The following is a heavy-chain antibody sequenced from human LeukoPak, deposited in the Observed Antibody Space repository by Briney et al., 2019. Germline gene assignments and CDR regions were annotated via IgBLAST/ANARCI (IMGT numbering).Heavy chain of an antibody. V-gene: IGHV3-11*01. Sequence: GGSLRLSCVASTFTFPNSYMSWIRQAPGKGLEWISYISSSAGTIFYADSVEGRFTVSRDNTKNSLYLQMNALRADDTAVYYCARTIGTGPLGHFDYWGQGTLVTVSS. CDR1: TFTFPNSY. J-gene: IGHJ4*02. D-gene: IGHD3/OR15-3a*01. CDR2: ISSSAGTI. CDR3: ARTIGTGPLGHFDY.